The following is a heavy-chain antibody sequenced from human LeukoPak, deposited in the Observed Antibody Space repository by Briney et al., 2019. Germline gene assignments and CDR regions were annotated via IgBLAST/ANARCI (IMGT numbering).Heavy chain of an antibody. V-gene: IGHV1-8*03. CDR3: ARGRGGGATSRDDY. J-gene: IGHJ4*02. Sequence: GASVRVSSTGSGYTFTIYDINRGRQAAGQGGEGRGGMKPNSGNTGYAQKFQGRVTITRNTSISTAYMELSSLRSEDTAVYYCARGRGGGATSRDDYWGQGTLVTVSS. CDR2: MKPNSGNT. D-gene: IGHD1-26*01. CDR1: GYTFTIYD.